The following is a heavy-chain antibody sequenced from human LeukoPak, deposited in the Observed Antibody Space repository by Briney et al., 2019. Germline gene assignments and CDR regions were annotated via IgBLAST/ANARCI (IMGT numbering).Heavy chain of an antibody. CDR2: IIPIFGTT. J-gene: IGHJ6*03. V-gene: IGHV1-69*06. Sequence: SVKVSCKASGGTFSNYVISWVRQAPGQGLEWMGGIIPIFGTTNYAQKFQGRVTINADKSTSTVYIELSSLRSEDTAVYYCARTRFPYYRLSVADYYHMDVWGKGTTVTVSS. D-gene: IGHD3-10*01. CDR1: GGTFSNYV. CDR3: ARTRFPYYRLSVADYYHMDV.